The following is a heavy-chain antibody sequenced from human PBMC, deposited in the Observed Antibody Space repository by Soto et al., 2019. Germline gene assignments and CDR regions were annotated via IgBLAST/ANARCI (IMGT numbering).Heavy chain of an antibody. Sequence: PSETLSLTCTVSGASISLSSSHWGWVRQPPGKGLEWIASIHYAGNTYYNPSLKGRVTISMDTSKNQFSLKLTSGAAADTAVYYCARHLGPTGPNYRGQGTSVTVSS. CDR1: GASISLSSSH. CDR3: ARHLGPTGPNY. V-gene: IGHV4-39*01. D-gene: IGHD1-26*01. J-gene: IGHJ4*02. CDR2: IHYAGNT.